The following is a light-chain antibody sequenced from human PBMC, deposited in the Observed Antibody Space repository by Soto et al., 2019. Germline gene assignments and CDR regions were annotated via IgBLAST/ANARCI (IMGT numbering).Light chain of an antibody. V-gene: IGKV3-15*01. CDR1: QCVSSN. Sequence: EICMTHSPATLSLSPGERVTLSCRASQCVSSNLAWYQRKPGQAPRLLIYGASTGATGIPARFSGSGSGTEFILTISSLQSEDFAVYYCQQYSKWPLTFGGGPNVDMK. CDR3: QQYSKWPLT. CDR2: GAS. J-gene: IGKJ4*01.